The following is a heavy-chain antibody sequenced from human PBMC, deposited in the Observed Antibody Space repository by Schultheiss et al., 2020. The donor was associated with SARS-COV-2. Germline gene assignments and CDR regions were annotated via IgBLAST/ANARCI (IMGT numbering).Heavy chain of an antibody. V-gene: IGHV3-74*01. CDR3: ARMGYDSRGYYSYAMDV. CDR2: INNDGSHT. Sequence: GGSLRLSCAASGFTFSSYWVHWVRQVPGKGLVWVSRINNDGSHTAYADSVKGRFTISRDNAKNTLYLQMNSLRAEDTALYYCARMGYDSRGYYSYAMDVWGQGTTVTVSS. J-gene: IGHJ6*02. CDR1: GFTFSSYW. D-gene: IGHD3-22*01.